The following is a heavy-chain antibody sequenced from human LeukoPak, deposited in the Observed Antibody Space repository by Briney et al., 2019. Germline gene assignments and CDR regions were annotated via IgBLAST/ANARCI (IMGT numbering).Heavy chain of an antibody. CDR2: IGTPGDT. J-gene: IGHJ2*01. CDR1: GFTFNSYD. Sequence: GGSLRLSCAASGFTFNSYDMHWVRQTTGKGLEWVSTIGTPGDTYYPGSVRGRFTISRENAKNSLYLQMNSLRAGDTAVYYCARGGTMTHGWYFDLWGRGTLVTVSS. V-gene: IGHV3-13*01. D-gene: IGHD1-1*01. CDR3: ARGGTMTHGWYFDL.